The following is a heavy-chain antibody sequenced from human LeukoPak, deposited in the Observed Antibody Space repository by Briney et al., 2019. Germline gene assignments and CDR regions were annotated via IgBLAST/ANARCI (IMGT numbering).Heavy chain of an antibody. Sequence: SETLSLTCTVSGGSISSYYWSRIRQAPGKGLEWIGYIFFSGSTNYNPSLKSRVTISVDTSKNQFSLKLSSVTAADTAVYYCARQAYCSSSSCYGFDYWGQGTLVTVSS. CDR1: GGSISSYY. J-gene: IGHJ4*02. V-gene: IGHV4-59*08. CDR2: IFFSGST. CDR3: ARQAYCSSSSCYGFDY. D-gene: IGHD2-2*01.